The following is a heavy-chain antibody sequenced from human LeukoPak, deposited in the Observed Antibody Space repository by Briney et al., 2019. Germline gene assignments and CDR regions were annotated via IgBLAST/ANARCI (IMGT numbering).Heavy chain of an antibody. CDR3: ARGTRGDYVYHRGNFRRMVYYYYMDV. J-gene: IGHJ6*03. Sequence: SETLSLTCTVSGYSISSGYYWGWIRQPPGEGREGIGIIYHSGSTYYNPSLKSRVTISVDTSKNHFSLKLSSVTAADTAVYYCARGTRGDYVYHRGNFRRMVYYYYMDVWGKGTTVTVSS. CDR1: GYSISSGYY. D-gene: IGHD4-17*01. CDR2: IYHSGST. V-gene: IGHV4-38-2*02.